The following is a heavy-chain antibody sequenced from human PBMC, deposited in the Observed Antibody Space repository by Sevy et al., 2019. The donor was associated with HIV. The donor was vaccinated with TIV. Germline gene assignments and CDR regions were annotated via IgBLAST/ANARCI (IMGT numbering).Heavy chain of an antibody. Sequence: GGSLRLSCAASGFTFSSYWMHWVRQAPGKGLVWVSRINSDGSSTSYADSVKGRFTISRDNAKNTLYLQINSLRAEDTSVYYCARARYSGSYGVWGQGTLVTVSS. J-gene: IGHJ4*02. V-gene: IGHV3-74*01. CDR1: GFTFSSYW. CDR2: INSDGSST. D-gene: IGHD1-26*01. CDR3: ARARYSGSYGV.